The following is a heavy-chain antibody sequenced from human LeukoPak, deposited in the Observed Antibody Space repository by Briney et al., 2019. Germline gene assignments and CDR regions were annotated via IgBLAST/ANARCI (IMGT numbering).Heavy chain of an antibody. CDR2: INHDGSST. CDR1: GFTFTTFW. J-gene: IGHJ4*02. Sequence: SGGSLRLSCATSGFTFTTFWMHWVRQAPGKGLVWVSRINHDGSSTNYADSVKGRFTISRDNAKNTVYLQMNSLRAEDTAVYYCARDGGGSSSGGYYFDYWGQGTLVTVSS. D-gene: IGHD6-6*01. CDR3: ARDGGGSSSGGYYFDY. V-gene: IGHV3-74*01.